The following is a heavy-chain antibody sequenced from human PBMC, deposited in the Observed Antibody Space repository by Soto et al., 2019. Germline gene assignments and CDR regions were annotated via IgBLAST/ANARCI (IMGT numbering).Heavy chain of an antibody. CDR3: ARDIVVVPAAPDYYYYYGMDV. J-gene: IGHJ6*02. Sequence: ASVKVSCKASGYTFTSYAMHWVRPAPGQRLEWNGLINAGNGNTKYSQKFQGRVTITRDTSASTAYMELSSLRSEDTAVYYCARDIVVVPAAPDYYYYYGMDVWGQGTTVTVSS. CDR2: INAGNGNT. D-gene: IGHD2-2*01. V-gene: IGHV1-3*01. CDR1: GYTFTSYA.